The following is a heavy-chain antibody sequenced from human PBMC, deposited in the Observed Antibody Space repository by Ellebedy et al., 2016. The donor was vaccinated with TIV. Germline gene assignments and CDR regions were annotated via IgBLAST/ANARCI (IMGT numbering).Heavy chain of an antibody. V-gene: IGHV1-2*04. CDR1: GYTFTGYY. Sequence: ASVKVSXXASGYTFTGYYMHWVRQAPGQGLEWMGWINPNSGGTNYAQKFQGWVTMTRDTSISTAYMELSRLRSDDTAVYYCARDLSATVVNFDYWGQGTLVTVSS. CDR2: INPNSGGT. CDR3: ARDLSATVVNFDY. J-gene: IGHJ4*02. D-gene: IGHD4-23*01.